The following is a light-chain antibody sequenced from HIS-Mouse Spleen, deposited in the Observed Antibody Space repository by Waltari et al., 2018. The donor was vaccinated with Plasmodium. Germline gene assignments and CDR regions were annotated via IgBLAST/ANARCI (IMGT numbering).Light chain of an antibody. CDR3: CSYAGSSTVV. CDR2: EGS. V-gene: IGLV2-23*01. Sequence: QSALPQPASVSGSPGQSIPIPCTVTSSDVGCYNLVSWYQQHPGKAPKLMIYEGSKRPSGVSNRFSGSKSGNTASLTISGLQAEDEADYYCCSYAGSSTVVFGGGTKLTVL. CDR1: SSDVGCYNL. J-gene: IGLJ2*01.